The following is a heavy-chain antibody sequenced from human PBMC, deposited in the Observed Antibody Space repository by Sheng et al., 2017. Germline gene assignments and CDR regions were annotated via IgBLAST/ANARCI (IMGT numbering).Heavy chain of an antibody. V-gene: IGHV3-73*02. CDR1: GFTFSGSA. CDR2: IRSKANSYAT. CDR3: TRRTADDSSGYYVY. Sequence: EVQLVESGGGLVQPGGSLKLSCAASGFTFSGSAMHWVRQASGKGLEWVGRIRSKANSYATAYAASMKGRFTISRDDSKNTAYLQMNSLQTEDTAVYYCTRRTADDSSGYYVYWGQGILVTVSS. D-gene: IGHD3-22*01. J-gene: IGHJ4*02.